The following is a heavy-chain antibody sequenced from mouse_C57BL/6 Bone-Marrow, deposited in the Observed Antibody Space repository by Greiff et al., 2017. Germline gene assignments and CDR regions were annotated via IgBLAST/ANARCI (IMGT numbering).Heavy chain of an antibody. J-gene: IGHJ1*03. CDR3: ARAGNYYYGSSYGWYFDV. V-gene: IGHV1-22*01. Sequence: VQLQQSGPELVKPGASVTMSCKASGYTFTDYNMHWVKQSHGKSLEWIGYINPNNGGTSYNQKFKGKATLTVNKSSSTAYMELRSLTSEDSAVYNCARAGNYYYGSSYGWYFDVWGTGTTGTVSS. CDR1: GYTFTDYN. CDR2: INPNNGGT. D-gene: IGHD1-1*01.